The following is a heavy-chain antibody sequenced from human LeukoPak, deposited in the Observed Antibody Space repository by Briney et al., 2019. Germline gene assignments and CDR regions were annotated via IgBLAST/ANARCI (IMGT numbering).Heavy chain of an antibody. D-gene: IGHD3-22*01. J-gene: IGHJ4*02. Sequence: SETLSLTXAVYGGSFSGYYWSWICQPPGKGLEWIGEINHSGSTNYNPSLKSRVTISVDTSKKQFSLKLSSVTAADTAVYYCARDGNYYDSSGYYPIDYWGQGTLVTVSS. V-gene: IGHV4-34*01. CDR2: INHSGST. CDR1: GGSFSGYY. CDR3: ARDGNYYDSSGYYPIDY.